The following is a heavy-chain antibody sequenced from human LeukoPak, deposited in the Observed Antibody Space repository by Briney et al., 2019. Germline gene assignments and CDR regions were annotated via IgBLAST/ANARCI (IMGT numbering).Heavy chain of an antibody. Sequence: PGRSLRLSCAASGFTFSSYGMHWVRQAPGKGLEWVAVIWYDGSNKYYADSVKGRFTVSRDNSKNTLYLQMNSLRAEDTAVYYCAKDLAVAVAGTVAWGQGTLVTVSS. CDR1: GFTFSSYG. CDR2: IWYDGSNK. J-gene: IGHJ5*02. D-gene: IGHD6-19*01. CDR3: AKDLAVAVAGTVA. V-gene: IGHV3-33*06.